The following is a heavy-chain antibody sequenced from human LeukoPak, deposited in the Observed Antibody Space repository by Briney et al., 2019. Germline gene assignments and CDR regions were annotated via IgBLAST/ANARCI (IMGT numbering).Heavy chain of an antibody. CDR1: GFTFSSYW. D-gene: IGHD2-8*02. J-gene: IGHJ5*02. Sequence: GGSLRLSCAASGFTFSSYWMSWVRQAPGKGLEWVGNIKQDGREKYYVDSVKGRFTISRDNAKNSLYLQMNSLRAEDTAVYYCARDRGATWYNWFDPWGQGTLVTVSS. CDR3: ARDRGATWYNWFDP. CDR2: IKQDGREK. V-gene: IGHV3-7*01.